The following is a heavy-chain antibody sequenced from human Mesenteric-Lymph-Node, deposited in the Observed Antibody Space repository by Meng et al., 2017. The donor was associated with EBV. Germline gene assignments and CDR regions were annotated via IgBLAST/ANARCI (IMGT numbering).Heavy chain of an antibody. V-gene: IGHV4-4*02. CDR2: IHHSGAT. CDR3: ASVIYGSGLNSWFDP. CDR1: GGSISSDNW. J-gene: IGHJ5*02. Sequence: QGQLQESGPGLVKPSRTLSLTCAVSGGSISSDNWWTWVRQPPGKGLEWIGEIHHSGATNYNPSLKSRVTISVDKSKNQFSLKLSSVTAADAAVYFCASVIYGSGLNSWFDPWGHGTLVTGSS. D-gene: IGHD3-10*01.